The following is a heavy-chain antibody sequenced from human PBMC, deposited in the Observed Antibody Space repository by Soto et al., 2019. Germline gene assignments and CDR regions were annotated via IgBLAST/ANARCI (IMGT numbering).Heavy chain of an antibody. J-gene: IGHJ6*02. D-gene: IGHD3-3*01. CDR2: IIPIFGTA. Sequence: SVKVSCKASGGTFSSYAISWVRQAPGQGLEWMGGIIPIFGTANYAQKFQGRVTITADESTSTAYMELSSLRSEDTAVYYCARDTGYDFWSGYLAHYGMDVWGQGTTVTVSS. CDR3: ARDTGYDFWSGYLAHYGMDV. CDR1: GGTFSSYA. V-gene: IGHV1-69*13.